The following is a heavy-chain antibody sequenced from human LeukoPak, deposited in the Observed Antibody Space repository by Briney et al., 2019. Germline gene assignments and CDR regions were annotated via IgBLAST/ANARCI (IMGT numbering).Heavy chain of an antibody. D-gene: IGHD2-2*01. Sequence: GGSLRLSCAASGFTFSSYWMSWVRQAPGKGLEWVANIKQDGSEKYYVDSVKGRFTISRDNAKNSLYLQMNSLRAEDTAVYYCARDSDIVVVPAAWYYFDYWGQGTLVTASS. CDR3: ARDSDIVVVPAAWYYFDY. J-gene: IGHJ4*02. CDR1: GFTFSSYW. CDR2: IKQDGSEK. V-gene: IGHV3-7*01.